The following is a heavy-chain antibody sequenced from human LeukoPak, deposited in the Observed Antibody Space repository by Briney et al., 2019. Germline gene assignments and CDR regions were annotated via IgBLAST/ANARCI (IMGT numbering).Heavy chain of an antibody. J-gene: IGHJ6*03. Sequence: SETLSLTCTVSGGSISSSSYYWGWIRQPPGKGLEWIGEINHSGSTNYNPSLKSRVTISVDTSKNQFSLQLNSVTPEDTAVYYCASEAIAAAGGYYMDVWGKGTTVTVSS. CDR3: ASEAIAAAGGYYMDV. D-gene: IGHD6-13*01. V-gene: IGHV4-39*07. CDR1: GGSISSSSYY. CDR2: INHSGST.